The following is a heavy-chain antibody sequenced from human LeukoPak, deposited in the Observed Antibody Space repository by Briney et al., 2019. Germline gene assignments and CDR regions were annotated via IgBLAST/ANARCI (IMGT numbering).Heavy chain of an antibody. CDR3: ARDRVPYGGKAIDY. D-gene: IGHD4-23*01. CDR2: ISSSGSYI. J-gene: IGHJ4*02. V-gene: IGHV3-21*01. Sequence: GGSLRLSCAASGFTFSSYSMNWVRQAPGKGLEWVSSISSSGSYIYYADSVKGRFTISRDNAKNSLYLQMNSLRAEDTAVYYCARDRVPYGGKAIDYWGQGTLVTVSS. CDR1: GFTFSSYS.